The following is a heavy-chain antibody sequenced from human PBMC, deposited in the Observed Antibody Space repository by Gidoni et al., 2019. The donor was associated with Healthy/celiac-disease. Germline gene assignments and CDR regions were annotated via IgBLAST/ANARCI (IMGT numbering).Heavy chain of an antibody. V-gene: IGHV3-7*01. CDR2: IKQDGSEK. J-gene: IGHJ6*02. CDR1: GFTFSSYW. Sequence: EVQLVESGGGLVQPGGSLRLSCAASGFTFSSYWMSWVRQAPGKGLEWVANIKQDGSEKYYVDSVKGRFTISRDNAKNSLYLQMNSLRAEDTAVYYCARTDIVVVPAAILNYYYYGMDVWGQGTTVTVSS. CDR3: ARTDIVVVPAAILNYYYYGMDV. D-gene: IGHD2-2*01.